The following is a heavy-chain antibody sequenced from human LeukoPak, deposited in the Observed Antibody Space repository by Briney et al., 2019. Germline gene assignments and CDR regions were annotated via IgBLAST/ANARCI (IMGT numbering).Heavy chain of an antibody. CDR2: ISGSGGST. CDR1: GFTFSSYA. D-gene: IGHD6-13*01. Sequence: GGSLRLSCAASGFTFSSYAMSWVRQAPGKGLEWVSAISGSGGSTHYADSVKGRFTISRDNSKNTLYLKMNSLRAEDTAVYYCAKVESSSWGNDAFDIWGQGTMVTVSS. V-gene: IGHV3-23*01. J-gene: IGHJ3*02. CDR3: AKVESSSWGNDAFDI.